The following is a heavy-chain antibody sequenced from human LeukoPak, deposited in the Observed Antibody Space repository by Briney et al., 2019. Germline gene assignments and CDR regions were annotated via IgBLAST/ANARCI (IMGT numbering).Heavy chain of an antibody. CDR1: GFKFTAYW. V-gene: IGHV5-51*01. CDR3: ARLTAAGNEDY. D-gene: IGHD6-13*01. Sequence: GESLKISCQGSGFKFTAYWIGWVRQMPGKGLEWVGIIYPGDSESRYSPSFQGQVTSSADKSISTAYLQWSSLKASDTGMYYCARLTAAGNEDYWGQGTLVTVSS. J-gene: IGHJ4*02. CDR2: IYPGDSES.